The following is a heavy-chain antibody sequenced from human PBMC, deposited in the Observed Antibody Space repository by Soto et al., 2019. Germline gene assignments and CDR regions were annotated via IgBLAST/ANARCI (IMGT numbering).Heavy chain of an antibody. CDR1: GASVSHGY. D-gene: IGHD3-22*01. V-gene: IGHV4-59*02. CDR2: MYFGGSS. Sequence: QMQLQASGPGLVKPSETLSLTCNVSGASVSHGYWSWIRQPPGKGLEWIGFMYFGGSSNYNPSLTGRPTISVETSKHQSSMKLTSVTASDTAVYYCARSYYDSTGFAVDPWGQGTLVTVSS. J-gene: IGHJ5*02. CDR3: ARSYYDSTGFAVDP.